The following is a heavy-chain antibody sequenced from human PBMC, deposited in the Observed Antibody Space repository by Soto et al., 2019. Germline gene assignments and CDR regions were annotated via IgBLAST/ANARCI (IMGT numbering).Heavy chain of an antibody. CDR2: ISSSSSYT. D-gene: IGHD3-22*01. Sequence: QVQLVESGGGLVKPGGSLRLSCAASGVTFSDYYMSWIRQAPGKGLEWVSYISSSSSYTNYADSVKGRFTISRDNAENSLYLQMNSLRAEDTAVYYCAREGYYYDSCGYYYVPSNYYGMDVWGQGTTVTVSS. CDR3: AREGYYYDSCGYYYVPSNYYGMDV. CDR1: GVTFSDYY. J-gene: IGHJ6*02. V-gene: IGHV3-11*06.